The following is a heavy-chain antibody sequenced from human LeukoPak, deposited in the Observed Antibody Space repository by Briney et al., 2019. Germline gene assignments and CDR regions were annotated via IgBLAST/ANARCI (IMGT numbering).Heavy chain of an antibody. Sequence: GGSLRLSCAASGFTFSSYWMSWVRQAPGKGLEWVANIRQDGSDKYYVDSVKGRFTISRDNAKNSLYLQMNTLRAEDTAVYYCAKDGGRREYYWGQGTLVTVSS. D-gene: IGHD5-24*01. CDR2: IRQDGSDK. J-gene: IGHJ4*02. CDR1: GFTFSSYW. CDR3: AKDGGRREYY. V-gene: IGHV3-7*01.